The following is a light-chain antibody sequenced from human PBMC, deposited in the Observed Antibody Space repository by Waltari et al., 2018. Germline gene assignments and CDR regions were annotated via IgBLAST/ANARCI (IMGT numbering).Light chain of an antibody. CDR2: VVS. J-gene: IGKJ1*01. V-gene: IGKV1-39*01. CDR1: QTINKY. CDR3: QQSDSLPLT. Sequence: DIHMTQSPSSLSASVGDRVTITCRASQTINKYLNWYQQKPGKAPKVLISVVSYLHTGVPSRFSGSGSGTDFTLTISSLQPEDFATYYCQQSDSLPLTFGQGTKVEIK.